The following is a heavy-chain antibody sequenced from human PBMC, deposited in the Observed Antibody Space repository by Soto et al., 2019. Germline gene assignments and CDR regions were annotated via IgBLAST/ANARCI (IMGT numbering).Heavy chain of an antibody. CDR1: GFSLITGGVS. D-gene: IGHD3-16*01. J-gene: IGHJ6*02. Sequence: ITLKESGPTQVKPTQTLTLTCTFSGFSLITGGVSVAWIRQPPGKALEWLALISGDDEKRYSPSLKSRLTIPKDTTKNQVVFTMTNMDPLDTATYYCSHRRGMIMDVWGQGTTVTVAS. CDR3: SHRRGMIMDV. CDR2: ISGDDEK. V-gene: IGHV2-5*02.